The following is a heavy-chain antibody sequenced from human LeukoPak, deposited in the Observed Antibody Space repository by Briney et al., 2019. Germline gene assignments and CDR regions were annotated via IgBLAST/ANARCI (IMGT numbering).Heavy chain of an antibody. V-gene: IGHV3-30*18. Sequence: GGSLRLSCAASGFTFSNAWMSWVRQAPGKGLEWVAVISADGTSQKYADSVKGRFTISRDNSKNTLYLQMNSLRAEDTAVYYCAKRNLGNIDYWGQGTLVTVSS. J-gene: IGHJ4*02. CDR3: AKRNLGNIDY. CDR1: GFTFSNAW. CDR2: ISADGTSQ. D-gene: IGHD3-16*01.